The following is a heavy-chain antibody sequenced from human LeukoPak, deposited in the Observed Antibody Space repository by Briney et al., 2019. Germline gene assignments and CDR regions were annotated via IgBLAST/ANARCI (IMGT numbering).Heavy chain of an antibody. V-gene: IGHV3-21*01. D-gene: IGHD2-2*01. CDR2: ISSSSNYI. Sequence: GGSLRLSCAASGFTFSSYTMNWVRQAPGKGLEWVSSISSSSNYIYYSDSVKGRFTISRDDAKNSLFLQMNSLRAEDTAVYYCARGTSAFDIWGQGTMVTVSS. J-gene: IGHJ3*02. CDR3: ARGTSAFDI. CDR1: GFTFSSYT.